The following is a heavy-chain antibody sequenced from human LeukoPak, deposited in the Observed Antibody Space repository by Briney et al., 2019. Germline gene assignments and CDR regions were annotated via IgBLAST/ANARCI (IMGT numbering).Heavy chain of an antibody. V-gene: IGHV3-74*01. CDR1: GFSFSGHW. J-gene: IGHJ4*02. Sequence: GGSLRLSCIASGFSFSGHWMHWAPQLPGKGLVWVSRISPTGSTTSYADSVKSRFTVSRDNAKNTLYLQVNNLRAEDTAVYYCARGPNSYWSGLDFWGQGTLLTVSS. CDR2: ISPTGSTT. D-gene: IGHD1-26*01. CDR3: ARGPNSYWSGLDF.